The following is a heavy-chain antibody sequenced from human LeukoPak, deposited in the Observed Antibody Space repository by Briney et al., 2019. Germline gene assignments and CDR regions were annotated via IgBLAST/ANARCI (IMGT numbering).Heavy chain of an antibody. D-gene: IGHD3-10*01. CDR3: ARDAMVRGVRFSFDP. V-gene: IGHV1-69*05. CDR1: GYTFTGYY. Sequence: SVKVSCKASGYTFTGYYMHWVRQAPGQGLEWMGRIIPIFGTANYAQKFQGRVTITTDESTSTAYMELSSLRSEDTAVYYCARDAMVRGVRFSFDPWGQGTLVTVSS. J-gene: IGHJ5*02. CDR2: IIPIFGTA.